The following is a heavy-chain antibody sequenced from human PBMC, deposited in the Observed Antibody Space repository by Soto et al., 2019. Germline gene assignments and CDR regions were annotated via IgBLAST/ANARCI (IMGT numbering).Heavy chain of an antibody. CDR1: GYTFTSYY. CDR2: INPSGGST. J-gene: IGHJ4*02. CDR3: ARVGAAMGFDY. V-gene: IGHV1-46*01. D-gene: IGHD2-2*01. Sequence: ASVKVSCKASGYTFTSYYMHWVRQAPGQGLEWMGIINPSGGSTSYAQKFQGRVTMTRDTSTSTDYMELSSLRSEDTAVYYCARVGAAMGFDYWGQGTLVTVSS.